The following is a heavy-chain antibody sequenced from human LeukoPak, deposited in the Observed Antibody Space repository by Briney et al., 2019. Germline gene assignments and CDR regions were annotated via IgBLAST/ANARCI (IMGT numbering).Heavy chain of an antibody. D-gene: IGHD6-19*01. V-gene: IGHV1-18*01. Sequence: ASVKVSCKASGYTFTSYGISWVRQAPGQGLEWMGWIRAYNGNTNYAQKLQGRVTMTTDTSTSTAYMELRSLRSDDTAVYYCARDRGSGWPHDAFDIWGQGTMVTVSS. CDR2: IRAYNGNT. CDR3: ARDRGSGWPHDAFDI. CDR1: GYTFTSYG. J-gene: IGHJ3*02.